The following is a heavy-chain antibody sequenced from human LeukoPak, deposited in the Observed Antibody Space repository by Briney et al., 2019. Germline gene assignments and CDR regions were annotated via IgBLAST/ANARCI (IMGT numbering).Heavy chain of an antibody. D-gene: IGHD3-22*01. CDR1: GGSISSGDYC. J-gene: IGHJ4*02. V-gene: IGHV4-30-4*01. CDR3: AREVNDYYDSSGYGGFDY. CDR2: IYYSGST. Sequence: NTSETLSLTCTVSGGSISSGDYCWSWIRQPPGKGLEWIGYIYYSGSTYYNPSLKSRVTISVDTSKNQFSLKLSSVTAADTAVYYCAREVNDYYDSSGYGGFDYWGQGTLVTVSS.